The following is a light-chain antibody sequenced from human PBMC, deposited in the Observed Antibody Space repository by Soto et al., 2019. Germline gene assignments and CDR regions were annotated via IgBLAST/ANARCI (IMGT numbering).Light chain of an antibody. Sequence: DIVMTQSPDSLAVSLGERSAINCKSSQSVLYNSNNKNYLAWYQQKPGQPPKLLIYWASTRESGVPDRFSGSGSATDFTLTISSLQAEDVAVYYCQQYYTFALTFGGGTKVDNK. CDR3: QQYYTFALT. V-gene: IGKV4-1*01. CDR2: WAS. CDR1: QSVLYNSNNKNY. J-gene: IGKJ4*01.